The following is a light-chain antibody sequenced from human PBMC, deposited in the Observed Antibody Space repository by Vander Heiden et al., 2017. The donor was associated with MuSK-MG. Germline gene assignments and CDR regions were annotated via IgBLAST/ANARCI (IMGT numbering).Light chain of an antibody. CDR3: RESASTRRP. Sequence: DIQMTQSPSSLSASVGDRVTITCRASQTIHNFLNWYQQIPGKPPKLLIYSASRLESAVPSRFAGSRSRTDFTLTISGLQPEDFATYYCRESASTRRPFGPGTKVEIK. CDR1: QTIHNF. V-gene: IGKV1-39*01. J-gene: IGKJ1*01. CDR2: SAS.